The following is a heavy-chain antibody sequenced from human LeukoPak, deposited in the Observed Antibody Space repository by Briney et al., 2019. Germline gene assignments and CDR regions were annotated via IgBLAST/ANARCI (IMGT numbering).Heavy chain of an antibody. CDR3: ARDWSGSARPFDY. D-gene: IGHD3-3*01. CDR1: GGSFSGYY. J-gene: IGHJ4*02. V-gene: IGHV4-34*01. Sequence: SETLSLTCAVYGGSFSGYYWSWIRQPPGKGLEWIGEINHSGSTNYNPSLKSRVTISVDTSKNQFSLKLSSVTAADTAVYYCARDWSGSARPFDYWGQGTLVTVSS. CDR2: INHSGST.